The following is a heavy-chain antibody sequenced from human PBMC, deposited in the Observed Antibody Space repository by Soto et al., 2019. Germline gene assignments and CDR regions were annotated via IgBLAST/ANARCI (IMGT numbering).Heavy chain of an antibody. J-gene: IGHJ5*02. CDR2: IYYSGST. CDR3: ARGSVAARSRWWFDP. Sequence: SETLSLTCTVSGGSISSYYWSWIRQPPGKGLGWIGYIYYSGSTNYNPSLKSRVTISVDTSKNQFSLKLSSVTAADTAVYYCARGSVAARSRWWFDPWGQGTLVTVSS. CDR1: GGSISSYY. V-gene: IGHV4-59*01. D-gene: IGHD6-6*01.